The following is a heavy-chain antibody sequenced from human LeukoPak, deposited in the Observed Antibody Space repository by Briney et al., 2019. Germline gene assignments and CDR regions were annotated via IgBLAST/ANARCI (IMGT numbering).Heavy chain of an antibody. J-gene: IGHJ5*02. CDR3: ARDSSGWYHWFDP. Sequence: GGTLRLSCVASGFTFSSYGMRWVRQAPGKGLEWVSSISGSGANTHYADSVKGRFTISRDNSKNSLYLQMNSLRVEDTAVYYCARDSSGWYHWFDPWGQGTLVTVSS. V-gene: IGHV3-23*01. D-gene: IGHD6-19*01. CDR1: GFTFSSYG. CDR2: ISGSGANT.